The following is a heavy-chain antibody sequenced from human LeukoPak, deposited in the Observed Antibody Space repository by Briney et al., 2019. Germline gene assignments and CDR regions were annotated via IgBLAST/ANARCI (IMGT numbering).Heavy chain of an antibody. D-gene: IGHD3-10*01. CDR1: GGTFSSYA. CDR3: ARSILRGSYYYYYMDV. J-gene: IGHJ6*03. Sequence: ASVKVSCKASGGTFSSYAISWVRQAPGQGLEWMGGIIPIFGTANYAQKFQGRVTITTDESTSTAYMELSSLRSEDTAVYSCARSILRGSYYYYYMDVWGKGTTVTVSS. V-gene: IGHV1-69*05. CDR2: IIPIFGTA.